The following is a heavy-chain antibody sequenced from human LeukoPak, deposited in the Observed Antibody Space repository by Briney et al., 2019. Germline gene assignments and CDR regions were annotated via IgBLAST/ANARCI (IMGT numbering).Heavy chain of an antibody. D-gene: IGHD2-21*02. V-gene: IGHV3-11*01. CDR1: GFTFSDYF. CDR3: ARDRCSGGACYSVGWFDP. CDR2: ISHSGAST. J-gene: IGHJ5*02. Sequence: GGSLRLSCAASGFTFSDYFMSWIRQAPGKGLEWVAYISHSGASTYYADSLKGRFTISRDNDNNSMYLPMNSLRAEDTAMYFCARDRCSGGACYSVGWFDPWGQGTQVIVSS.